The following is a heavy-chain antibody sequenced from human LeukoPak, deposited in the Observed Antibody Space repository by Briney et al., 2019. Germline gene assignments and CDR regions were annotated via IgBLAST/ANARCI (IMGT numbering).Heavy chain of an antibody. CDR1: GYTFTSYY. Sequence: ASVKVSCKAFGYTFTSYYMHWVRQAPGQGLEWMGIINPSGGSTSYAQKFQGRVTMTRDMSTSTVYMELSSLRSEDTAVYYCARDHYGGNSAVGYWGQGTLVTVSS. J-gene: IGHJ4*02. V-gene: IGHV1-46*01. CDR3: ARDHYGGNSAVGY. D-gene: IGHD4-23*01. CDR2: INPSGGST.